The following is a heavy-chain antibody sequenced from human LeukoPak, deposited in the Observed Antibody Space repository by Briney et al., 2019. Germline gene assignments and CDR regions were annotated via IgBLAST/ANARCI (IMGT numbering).Heavy chain of an antibody. CDR1: GFTFSSYW. CDR3: ARSREYGDGRIGSYWFDP. Sequence: GGSLRLSCAASGFTFSSYWMHWVRQAPGKGLVWVSRINSDGSSTSYADSVKGRFTISRDNAKNTLYLQMNSLRAEDTAVYYCARSREYGDGRIGSYWFDPWGQGTLVTVSS. V-gene: IGHV3-74*01. D-gene: IGHD4-17*01. CDR2: INSDGSST. J-gene: IGHJ5*02.